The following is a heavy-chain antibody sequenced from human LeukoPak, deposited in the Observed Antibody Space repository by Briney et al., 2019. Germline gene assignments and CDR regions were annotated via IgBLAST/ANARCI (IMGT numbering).Heavy chain of an antibody. CDR3: ARQPAHGDYPLGY. J-gene: IGHJ4*02. D-gene: IGHD4-17*01. CDR2: IYPGESDT. Sequence: GESLKISCKGSGYSFTSYWIGLVRQMPGKGVELMVIIYPGESDTIYSPSFQGPVTISAVQTLSTAYLQWTTPIVPATALYYSARQPAHGDYPLGYWGQGTLVTVSS. CDR1: GYSFTSYW. V-gene: IGHV5-51*01.